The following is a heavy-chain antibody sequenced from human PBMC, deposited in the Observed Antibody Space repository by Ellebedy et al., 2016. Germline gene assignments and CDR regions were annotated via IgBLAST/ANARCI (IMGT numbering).Heavy chain of an antibody. D-gene: IGHD3-10*01. J-gene: IGHJ4*02. CDR2: INPDIGDS. Sequence: ASVKVSXXASGYIFNNFAMNWVRQAPGHSPEWMGWINPDIGDSTYSQKFQGRVSFTRDTSATTFYLELRSLTSEDTVLYYCAKYFRSGSYYHFDNWGPGTLVTVSS. CDR3: AKYFRSGSYYHFDN. V-gene: IGHV1-3*01. CDR1: GYIFNNFA.